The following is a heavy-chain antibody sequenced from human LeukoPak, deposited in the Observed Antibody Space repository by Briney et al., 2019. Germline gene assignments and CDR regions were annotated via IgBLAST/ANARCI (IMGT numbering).Heavy chain of an antibody. CDR1: GGSISSYY. Sequence: PSETLSLTCTVSGGSISSYYWSWIRQPPGKGLEWIGYIYYSGSTNYNPSLKSRVTMSIDTSENQLSLRLTSLTAADTAVYYCARLSGSPLSKYYYHMDIWGKGTTVIVS. CDR2: IYYSGST. J-gene: IGHJ6*03. D-gene: IGHD5/OR15-5a*01. V-gene: IGHV4-59*01. CDR3: ARLSGSPLSKYYYHMDI.